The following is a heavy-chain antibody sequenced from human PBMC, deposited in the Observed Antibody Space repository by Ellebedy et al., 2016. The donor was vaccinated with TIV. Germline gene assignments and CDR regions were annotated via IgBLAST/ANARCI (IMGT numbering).Heavy chain of an antibody. J-gene: IGHJ4*02. D-gene: IGHD5-18*01. V-gene: IGHV3-23*01. Sequence: GESLKISCAASGFTFSPYAMSWVRQAPGKGLEWVSGIVGSGSQKYADSVKGRFTISRDNSKRTVDLQMNSLSAEDTAIYFCAKDRTSGDGYWVFDNWGQGTLVSVSS. CDR2: IVGSGS. CDR3: AKDRTSGDGYWVFDN. CDR1: GFTFSPYA.